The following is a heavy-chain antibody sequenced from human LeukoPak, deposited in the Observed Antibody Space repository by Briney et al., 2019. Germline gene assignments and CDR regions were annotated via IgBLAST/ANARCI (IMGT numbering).Heavy chain of an antibody. D-gene: IGHD3-10*01. V-gene: IGHV4-34*01. CDR3: ARVLRITMVRGEYYGMDV. CDR2: INHSGST. CDR1: GGSFSGYY. J-gene: IGHJ6*02. Sequence: SETLSLTCAVYGGSFSGYYWSWIRRPPGKGLEWIGEINHSGSTNYNPSLKSRVTISVDTSKNQFSLKLSSVTAADTAVYYCARVLRITMVRGEYYGMDVWGQGTTVTVSS.